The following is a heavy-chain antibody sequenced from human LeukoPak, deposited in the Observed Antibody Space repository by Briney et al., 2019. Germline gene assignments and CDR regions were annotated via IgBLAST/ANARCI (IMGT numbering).Heavy chain of an antibody. J-gene: IGHJ4*02. CDR2: IIQDGSVT. V-gene: IGHV3-74*01. Sequence: GGSLRLSCVPSGVTFSNYYMHWVRQVPGEGLVWVSHIIQDGSVTSYADSVKGRFTISRDNAKNTVYLQLNNLRAEDTAVYYCATDDYRGLGYWGQGTLVTVSS. CDR1: GVTFSNYY. D-gene: IGHD3-16*01. CDR3: ATDDYRGLGY.